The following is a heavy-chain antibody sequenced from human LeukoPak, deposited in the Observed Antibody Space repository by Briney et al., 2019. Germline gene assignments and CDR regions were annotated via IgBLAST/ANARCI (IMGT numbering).Heavy chain of an antibody. J-gene: IGHJ4*02. Sequence: GGSLRFSCAASGYNFNTYWMSWVRQAPGKGLEWVANIKQDGSEKYYVDSMKGRFTISRDNNKKSLYLEMNSLRAEDTALYYCARPSAMLRGPEPIYYFDSWGQGTLVTVSS. D-gene: IGHD3-10*01. CDR1: GYNFNTYW. CDR2: IKQDGSEK. V-gene: IGHV3-7*01. CDR3: ARPSAMLRGPEPIYYFDS.